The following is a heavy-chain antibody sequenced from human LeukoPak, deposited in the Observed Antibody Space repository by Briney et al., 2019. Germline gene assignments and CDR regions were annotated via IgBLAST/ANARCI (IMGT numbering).Heavy chain of an antibody. Sequence: PGGSLRLSCVASGFSFSRFWMSWVRQAPGKGLEGVGNIRQDGSQKNYVDSVKGRFTISRDNAKNSLYLQMTSLRGEDTAVYCWARDEGDTVTTYRFDLWGRGTLVTVSS. CDR2: IRQDGSQK. D-gene: IGHD4-17*01. V-gene: IGHV3-7*01. CDR1: GFSFSRFW. CDR3: ARDEGDTVTTYRFDL. J-gene: IGHJ2*01.